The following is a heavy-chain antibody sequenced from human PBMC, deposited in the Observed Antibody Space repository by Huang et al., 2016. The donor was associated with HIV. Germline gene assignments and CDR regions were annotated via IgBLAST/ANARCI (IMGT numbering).Heavy chain of an antibody. CDR2: ITHRGST. V-gene: IGHV4-34*01. J-gene: IGHJ4*02. CDR1: GGSFSGYS. CDR3: ARAPHYGSGSYYY. D-gene: IGHD3-10*01. Sequence: QVQLHQRGAGLLKPSETLSLTCAFHGGSFSGYSWSGIRQPPGKGLEWIGEITHRGSTTYNPSLKSRVTISEATSKNQCPLKLSSVTAADTAVYYCARAPHYGSGSYYYWGQGTLVTVSS.